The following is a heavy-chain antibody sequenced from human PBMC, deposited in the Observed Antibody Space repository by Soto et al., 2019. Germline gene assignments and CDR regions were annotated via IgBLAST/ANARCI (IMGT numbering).Heavy chain of an antibody. CDR3: ARGSGHYYDFEF. V-gene: IGHV1-3*01. CDR1: GYIFTTSA. Sequence: ASVKVSCKASGYIFTTSAIHWLRQAPGQRLEWMAWINSYSGNTEYSQKFQGRLTITRDRSASTAYMELSSLTFEDTAIYYCARGSGHYYDFEFWGQGTLVTVSS. D-gene: IGHD3-22*01. CDR2: INSYSGNT. J-gene: IGHJ4*02.